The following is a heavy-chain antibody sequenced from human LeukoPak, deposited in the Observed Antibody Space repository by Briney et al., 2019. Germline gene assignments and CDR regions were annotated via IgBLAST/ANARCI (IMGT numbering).Heavy chain of an antibody. V-gene: IGHV3-20*01. Sequence: PGGSLRLSCAASGFTFDDYGMSWVRQAPGKGLEWVSGINWNGGSTGYADSVKGRFTISRDNAKNSLYLQMNSLRAEDTALYHCARDSSGGYYYYGMDVWGQGTTVTVSS. CDR2: INWNGGST. CDR3: ARDSSGGYYYYGMDV. J-gene: IGHJ6*02. D-gene: IGHD3-16*01. CDR1: GFTFDDYG.